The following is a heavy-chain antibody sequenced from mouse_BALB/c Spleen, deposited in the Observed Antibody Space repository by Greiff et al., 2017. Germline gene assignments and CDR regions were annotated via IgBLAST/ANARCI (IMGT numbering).Heavy chain of an antibody. V-gene: IGHV6-6*02. CDR1: GFTFSNYW. CDR3: TRTTVVSYYAMDY. CDR2: IRLKSNNYAT. J-gene: IGHJ4*01. Sequence: EVQLVESGGGLVQPGGSMKLSCVASGFTFSNYWMNWVRQSPEKGLEWVAEIRLKSNNYATHYAESVKGRFTISRDDSKSSVYLQMNNLRAEDTGIYYCTRTTVVSYYAMDYWGQGTSVTVSS. D-gene: IGHD1-1*01.